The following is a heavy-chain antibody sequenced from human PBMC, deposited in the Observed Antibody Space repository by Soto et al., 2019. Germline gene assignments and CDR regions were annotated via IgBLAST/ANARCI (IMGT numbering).Heavy chain of an antibody. J-gene: IGHJ6*02. CDR3: ANGGGTCNFGVGDYGMDV. V-gene: IGHV3-30*18. CDR2: ISYDGSNK. Sequence: QVQLVESGGGVVQPGRSLRLSCAASGFTFSSYGMHWVRQAPGKGLEWVAVISYDGSNKYYADSVKGRFTISRDNSKNTLYLQMNSLRAEDTAVYYCANGGGTCNFGVGDYGMDVWGQGTTVTVSS. D-gene: IGHD2-15*01. CDR1: GFTFSSYG.